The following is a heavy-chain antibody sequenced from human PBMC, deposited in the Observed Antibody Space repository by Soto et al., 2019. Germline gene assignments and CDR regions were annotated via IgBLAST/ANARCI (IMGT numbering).Heavy chain of an antibody. V-gene: IGHV6-1*01. CDR3: ARGVHPPDYYDSSGYPSPRFDY. CDR2: TYYRSKWYN. D-gene: IGHD3-22*01. Sequence: SQTLSLTCAISGDSVSSNSAAWNWIRQSPSRGLEWLGRTYYRSKWYNDYAVSVKGRITINPDTSKNQFSLQLNSVTPEDTAVYYCARGVHPPDYYDSSGYPSPRFDYWGQGTLVTVSS. J-gene: IGHJ4*02. CDR1: GDSVSSNSAA.